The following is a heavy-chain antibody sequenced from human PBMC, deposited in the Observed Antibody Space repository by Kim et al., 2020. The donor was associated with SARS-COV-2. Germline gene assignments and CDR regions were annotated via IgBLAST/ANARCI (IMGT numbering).Heavy chain of an antibody. J-gene: IGHJ2*01. CDR2: IYYSGST. CDR1: GGSISSYY. Sequence: SETLSLTCTVSGGSISSYYWSWIRQPPGKGLEWIGYIYYSGSTNYNPSLKSRVTMSVDTSKNQFSLKLSSVTAADTAVYYCARDGIEVAGISWYFDLWGQGTLVTVSS. CDR3: ARDGIEVAGISWYFDL. V-gene: IGHV4-59*12. D-gene: IGHD6-19*01.